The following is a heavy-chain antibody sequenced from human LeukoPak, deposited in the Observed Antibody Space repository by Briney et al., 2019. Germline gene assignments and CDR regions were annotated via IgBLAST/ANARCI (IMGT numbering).Heavy chain of an antibody. CDR1: GFTFSSFA. V-gene: IGHV3-23*01. J-gene: IGHJ6*03. CDR2: VSGSAGRT. CDR3: AKNRGHCVDGVCHNYYYMDV. Sequence: GGSLRLSCAASGFTFSSFAMTWVRQAPGKGLEWVSTVSGSAGRTDYADSVKGRFTISRDNLKNPLYLQMNGLRAEDTAVYYCAKNRGHCVDGVCHNYYYMDVWGRGTTVTVSS. D-gene: IGHD2-8*02.